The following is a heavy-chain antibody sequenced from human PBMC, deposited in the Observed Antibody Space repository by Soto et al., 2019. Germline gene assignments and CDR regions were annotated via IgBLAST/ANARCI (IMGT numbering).Heavy chain of an antibody. V-gene: IGHV3-21*01. CDR3: ARPTYYYGSGSYLGRAYYYGMDV. CDR2: ISSSSSYI. D-gene: IGHD3-10*01. CDR1: GFTFSSYS. Sequence: PGGSLRLSCAASGFTFSSYSMNWVRQAPGKGLEWVSSISSSSSYIYYADSVKGRFTISRDNAKNSLYLQMNSLRAEDTAVYYCARPTYYYGSGSYLGRAYYYGMDVWGQGTTVTVSS. J-gene: IGHJ6*02.